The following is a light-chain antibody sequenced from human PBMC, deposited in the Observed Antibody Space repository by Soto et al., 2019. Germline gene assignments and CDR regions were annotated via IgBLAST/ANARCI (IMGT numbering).Light chain of an antibody. CDR2: GAS. J-gene: IGKJ2*01. CDR3: QQRDKWPRT. CDR1: QSVGSY. V-gene: IGKV3-11*01. Sequence: EIVLTQSPATLSLSPGERATLSCRASQSVGSYLAWYQHKPGQAPRLLIYGASNRATDIPGRFSGRGSGTDFTLTISRLESGDSAVYYCQQRDKWPRTFGQGTKLEIK.